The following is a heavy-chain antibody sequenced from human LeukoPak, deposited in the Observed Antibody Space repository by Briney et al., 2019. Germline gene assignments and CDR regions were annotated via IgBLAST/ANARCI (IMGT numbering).Heavy chain of an antibody. V-gene: IGHV4-34*01. CDR1: GGSFSGYY. CDR3: ARVWGAMGLYYYYMDV. Sequence: PSETLSLTCAVYGGSFSGYYWSWIRQPPGKGLEWIGEINHSGSTNYNPSLKSRVTISVDTSKNQFSLKLSSVTAADTAVYYCARVWGAMGLYYYYMDVWGNGTTVTVSS. CDR2: INHSGST. D-gene: IGHD1-26*01. J-gene: IGHJ6*03.